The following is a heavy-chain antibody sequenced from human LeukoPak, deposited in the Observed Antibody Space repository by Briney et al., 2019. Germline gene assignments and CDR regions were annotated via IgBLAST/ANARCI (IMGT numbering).Heavy chain of an antibody. CDR2: VVGNGGTT. V-gene: IGHV3-64*02. CDR3: ARERAYYYFDY. J-gene: IGHJ4*02. D-gene: IGHD2-21*01. Sequence: GGSLRLTCPASGFTFTTYTIHWIRPAPGRGLEYVSAVVGNGGTTYYADSVRGRFTISRDNSKNTVYLQMGSLRAEDTAVYYCARERAYYYFDYWGQGAQVTVSS. CDR1: GFTFTTYT.